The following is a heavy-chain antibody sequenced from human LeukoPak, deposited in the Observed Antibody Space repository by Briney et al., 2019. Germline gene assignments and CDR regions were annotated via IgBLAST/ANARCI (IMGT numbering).Heavy chain of an antibody. CDR3: AREEGELPRDYMDV. CDR1: GFTFSSYS. D-gene: IGHD1-26*01. V-gene: IGHV3-21*01. J-gene: IGHJ6*03. Sequence: PGGSLRLSCAASGFTFSSYSMNWVRQAPGKGLEWVPSISSSSSYIYYADSVKGRFTISRDNAKISLYLQMNSLRAEDTAVYYCAREEGELPRDYMDVWGKGTTVTGS. CDR2: ISSSSSYI.